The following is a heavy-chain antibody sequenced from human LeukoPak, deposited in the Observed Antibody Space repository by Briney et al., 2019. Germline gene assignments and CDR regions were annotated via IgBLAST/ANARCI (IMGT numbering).Heavy chain of an antibody. CDR2: ISYDGSNK. J-gene: IGHJ4*02. CDR1: GFTFSSYA. D-gene: IGHD2-15*01. Sequence: PGRSLRLSCAASGFTFSSYAMHWVRQAPGKGLEWVAVISYDGSNKYYADSVKGRFTISRDNSKNTLYLQMNSLRAEDTAVYYCARDGLIVVAGNYFDYWGQGTLVTVSS. CDR3: ARDGLIVVAGNYFDY. V-gene: IGHV3-30*04.